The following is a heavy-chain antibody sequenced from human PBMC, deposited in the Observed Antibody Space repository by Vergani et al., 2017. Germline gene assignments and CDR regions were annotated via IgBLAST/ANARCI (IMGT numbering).Heavy chain of an antibody. CDR3: AGARESSSWLDAFDI. Sequence: QVQVVQSGAEVKKPGASVTVSCKVSGYSRSEISIHWVRQAPGKGLVLMGDFDPKDGETIHAQKFQGRVSVTEDRSTDTAYMDLSSLRSDDTAVYYCAGARESSSWLDAFDIWAKGTKATVSS. CDR2: FDPKDGET. D-gene: IGHD2-15*01. V-gene: IGHV1-24*01. CDR1: GYSRSEIS. J-gene: IGHJ3*02.